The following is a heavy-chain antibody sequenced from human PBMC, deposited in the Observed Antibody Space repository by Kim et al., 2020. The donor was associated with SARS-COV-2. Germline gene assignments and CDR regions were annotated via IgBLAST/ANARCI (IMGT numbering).Heavy chain of an antibody. J-gene: IGHJ4*02. V-gene: IGHV4-31*03. Sequence: SETLSLTCTVSGGSISSGGYYWSWIRQHPGKGLEWIGYIYYSGSTYYNPSLKSRVTISVDTSKNQFSLKLSSVTAADTAVYYCARAPSYCTNGVCSYFDYWGQGTLVTVSS. D-gene: IGHD2-8*01. CDR1: GGSISSGGYY. CDR2: IYYSGST. CDR3: ARAPSYCTNGVCSYFDY.